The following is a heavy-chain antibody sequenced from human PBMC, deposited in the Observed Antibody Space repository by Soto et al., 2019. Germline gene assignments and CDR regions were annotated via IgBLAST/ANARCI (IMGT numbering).Heavy chain of an antibody. CDR3: ARDVESGWYEAFDS. V-gene: IGHV3-23*01. D-gene: IGHD6-19*01. Sequence: EVQLLESGGDLVQPGGSLRLSCAASGFTFSNYGMSWVRQAPGKGLEWVSGIRSFGRTTYYADSVKGRFTISRDNSKNRLLLQMNSLKGEDTAVYYCARDVESGWYEAFDSWVQGTLVTVSS. CDR1: GFTFSNYG. CDR2: IRSFGRTT. J-gene: IGHJ4*02.